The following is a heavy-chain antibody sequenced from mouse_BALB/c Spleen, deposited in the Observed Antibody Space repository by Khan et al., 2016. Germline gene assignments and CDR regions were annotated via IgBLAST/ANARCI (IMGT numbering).Heavy chain of an antibody. CDR3: TDHGYVAWFTY. D-gene: IGHD2-2*01. V-gene: IGHV1S135*01. J-gene: IGHJ3*01. CDR1: GYSFTTYY. Sequence: LQQSGPELMKPGASVKISCKVSGYSFTTYYIHWMMQSHGKSLEWIGYIDPFSGGTTYNQKFKGKATLTVDKSYSTAYIHLSNLTAEDAAVYSCTDHGYVAWFTYWGQGTLVTVSA. CDR2: IDPFSGGT.